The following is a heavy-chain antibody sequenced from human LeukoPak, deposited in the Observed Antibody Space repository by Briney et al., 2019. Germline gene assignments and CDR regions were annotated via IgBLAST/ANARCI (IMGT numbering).Heavy chain of an antibody. J-gene: IGHJ5*02. CDR1: GGSFSGYY. Sequence: SETLSLTCAVYGGSFSGYYWSWIRQPPGKGLEWIGEINHSGSTNYNPSLKSRVTISVDTSKNQFSLKLSSVTAADTAVYYCARCPDSSSWSKDSNCFDPWGQGTLVTVSS. CDR3: ARCPDSSSWSKDSNCFDP. D-gene: IGHD6-13*01. CDR2: INHSGST. V-gene: IGHV4-34*01.